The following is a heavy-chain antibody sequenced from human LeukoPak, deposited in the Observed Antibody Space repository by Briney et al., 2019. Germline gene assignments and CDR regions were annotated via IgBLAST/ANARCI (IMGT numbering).Heavy chain of an antibody. CDR3: AVLHYYAMDV. CDR2: ISRNSGTK. Sequence: GGSLRLSCAASGFTFGDYAMHWVRQAPGKGLEWVSGISRNSGTKGYADSVKGRFTISRDNAKNSLYLQMNSLRGEDAALYYCAVLHYYAMDVWGQGPTVTVSS. V-gene: IGHV3-9*01. D-gene: IGHD2-8*01. J-gene: IGHJ6*02. CDR1: GFTFGDYA.